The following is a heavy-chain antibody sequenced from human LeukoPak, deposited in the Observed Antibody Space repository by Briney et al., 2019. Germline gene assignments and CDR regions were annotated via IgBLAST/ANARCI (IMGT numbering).Heavy chain of an antibody. D-gene: IGHD2-15*01. Sequence: GGSLRLSCTASGFTLNNDAMSWVRQAPGKGLEWVSAMSSSDDGRYYAASVRGRFTISRDTSRSTLDLQMNSLRAEDAAVYYCAKAPVTSCRGAFCYPFDYWGQGTLVTVSS. CDR1: GFTLNNDA. V-gene: IGHV3-23*01. CDR3: AKAPVTSCRGAFCYPFDY. J-gene: IGHJ4*02. CDR2: MSSSDDGR.